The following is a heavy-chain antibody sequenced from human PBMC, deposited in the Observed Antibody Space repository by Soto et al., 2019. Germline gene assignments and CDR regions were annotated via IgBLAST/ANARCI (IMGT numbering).Heavy chain of an antibody. J-gene: IGHJ4*02. V-gene: IGHV4-39*01. CDR1: GDSISSSSYY. Sequence: SETLSLTCTVSGDSISSSSYYWGWIRQPPGKGLEWIGSIYYSGSTYYNPSLKSRVTISVDTSKNQFSLKLSSVTAADTAVYYCAMTYYPSYYFDYWGQGTLVTVSS. D-gene: IGHD3-10*01. CDR2: IYYSGST. CDR3: AMTYYPSYYFDY.